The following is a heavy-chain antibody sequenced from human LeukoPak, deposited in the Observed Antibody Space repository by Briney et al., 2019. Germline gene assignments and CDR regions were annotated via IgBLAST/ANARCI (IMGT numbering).Heavy chain of an antibody. J-gene: IGHJ6*03. CDR3: ARVRDDSYYYYYYYMDV. V-gene: IGHV3-48*03. CDR1: GFTFSNYE. D-gene: IGHD3-3*01. CDR2: ISSSGSAI. Sequence: GGSLRLSCAASGFTFSNYEMNWVRQTPGKGLEWVSYISSSGSAIYYADSVKGRFTISRDNAKNSLYLQMNSLRAEDTAVYYCARVRDDSYYYYYYYMDVWGKGTTVTVSS.